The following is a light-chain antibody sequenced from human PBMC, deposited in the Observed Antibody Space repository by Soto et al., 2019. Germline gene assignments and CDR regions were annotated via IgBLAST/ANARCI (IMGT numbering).Light chain of an antibody. Sequence: QLTQSPSSLSASIGDRVTVTCRASQDISGYLAWYQQQPGKAPKLLIYAASTLHSGVPTRFSGSGSGTEFIHNSGRLQPEDVATYYCQHLAGTFGQGTKLAMK. J-gene: IGKJ2*01. CDR1: QDISGY. V-gene: IGKV1-9*01. CDR3: QHLAGT. CDR2: AAS.